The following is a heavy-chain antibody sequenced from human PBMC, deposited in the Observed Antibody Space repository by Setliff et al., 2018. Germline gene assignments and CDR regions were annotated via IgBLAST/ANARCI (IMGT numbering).Heavy chain of an antibody. D-gene: IGHD2-15*01. Sequence: SSVKVSCKASGDSFSNYAISWVRQAPGQGLEWMGGLIPMFGTPGYAQKFQDRVTITTDESTSTAYMELNSLTSEDTAVYYCARSPALLGIVYLDPWGQGTRVTVSS. J-gene: IGHJ5*02. CDR1: GDSFSNYA. CDR2: LIPMFGTP. V-gene: IGHV1-69*05. CDR3: ARSPALLGIVYLDP.